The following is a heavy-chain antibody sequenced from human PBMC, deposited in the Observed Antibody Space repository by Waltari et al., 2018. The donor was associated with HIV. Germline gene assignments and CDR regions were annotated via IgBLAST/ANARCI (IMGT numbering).Heavy chain of an antibody. CDR3: ASPSIRAGMDV. J-gene: IGHJ6*02. CDR1: FTFSNFW. CDR2: IKQDGSEK. D-gene: IGHD2-2*02. Sequence: FTFSNFWMSWVRQAPGKGLEWLANIKQDGSEKYYVDSVKGRFTISRDNAKNSLYLQMNSLRAEDTAVYYCASPSIRAGMDVWGQGTTVTVSS. V-gene: IGHV3-7*01.